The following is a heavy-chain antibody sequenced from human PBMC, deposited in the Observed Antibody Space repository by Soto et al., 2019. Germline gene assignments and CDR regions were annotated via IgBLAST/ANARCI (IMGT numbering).Heavy chain of an antibody. D-gene: IGHD1-26*01. V-gene: IGHV4-34*01. J-gene: IGHJ4*02. CDR3: ARGDRELGATFGY. CDR2: INHSGST. Sequence: TLSLTCAVYGGSFSGYYWSWIRQPPGKGLEWIGEINHSGSTNYNPSLKSRVTISVDTSKNQFSLKLSSVTAADTAVYYCARGDRELGATFGYWGQGTLVTVSS. CDR1: GGSFSGYY.